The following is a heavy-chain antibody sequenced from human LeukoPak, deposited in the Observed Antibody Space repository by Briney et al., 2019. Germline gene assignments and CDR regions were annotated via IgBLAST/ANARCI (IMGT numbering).Heavy chain of an antibody. J-gene: IGHJ4*02. Sequence: SGPTLVNPTQTLTLTCTFSGFSLSTSGMCVSWIRQPPGKALGWLARIDWDDDKYYGTSLKTRLTISKDTSKNQVVLTMTNMDPVDTATYYCARMATRQIGVDYWGQGTLVTVSS. V-gene: IGHV2-70*11. CDR2: IDWDDDK. D-gene: IGHD5-12*01. CDR3: ARMATRQIGVDY. CDR1: GFSLSTSGMC.